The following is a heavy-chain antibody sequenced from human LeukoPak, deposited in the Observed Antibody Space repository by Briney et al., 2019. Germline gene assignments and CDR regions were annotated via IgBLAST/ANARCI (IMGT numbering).Heavy chain of an antibody. CDR3: AREKLWFGEFPFDN. D-gene: IGHD3-10*01. Sequence: ASVNVSFKASGYTFTDYLINWVRQAPGQGLEWVGSISTKNGYTKLAQKFQGRVAMTKDTSANTIYMDLKSLTFDDTAVYYCAREKLWFGEFPFDNWGQGTLVSVSS. V-gene: IGHV1-18*01. CDR1: GYTFTDYL. CDR2: ISTKNGYT. J-gene: IGHJ4*02.